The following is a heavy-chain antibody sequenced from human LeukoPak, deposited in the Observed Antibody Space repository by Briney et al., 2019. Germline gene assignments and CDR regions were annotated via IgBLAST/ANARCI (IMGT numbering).Heavy chain of an antibody. V-gene: IGHV4-31*03. CDR3: GSKFRGVIMY. J-gene: IGHJ4*02. D-gene: IGHD3-10*01. Sequence: SETLSLTCTVSGCSISSGGYYWSWIRQHPGTGLQWIGYIYYSRSTYYNPSLKSGLSITVKKTKNQSSLKLSSVPAADTAVYYCGSKFRGVIMYWGQGTLVTVSS. CDR1: GCSISSGGYY. CDR2: IYYSRST.